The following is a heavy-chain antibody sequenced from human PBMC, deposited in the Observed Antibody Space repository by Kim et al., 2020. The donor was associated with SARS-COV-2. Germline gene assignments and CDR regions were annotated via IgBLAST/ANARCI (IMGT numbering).Heavy chain of an antibody. CDR3: ARDANQRYYDFWSGYPRDAFDI. Sequence: GGSLRLSCAASGFTFSSYSMNWVRQAPGKGLEWVSSISSSSSYIYYADSVKGRFTISRDNAKNSLYLQMNSLRAEDTAVYYCARDANQRYYDFWSGYPRDAFDIWGQGTMVTVSS. J-gene: IGHJ3*02. V-gene: IGHV3-21*01. CDR2: ISSSSSYI. CDR1: GFTFSSYS. D-gene: IGHD3-3*01.